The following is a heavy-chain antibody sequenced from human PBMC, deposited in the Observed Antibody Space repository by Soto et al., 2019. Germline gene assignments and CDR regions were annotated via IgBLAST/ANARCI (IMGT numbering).Heavy chain of an antibody. V-gene: IGHV3-15*01. CDR1: GFTFSNAW. CDR2: IKSKTDGGTT. Sequence: GGSLRLSCAASGFTFSNAWMSWVRQAPGKGLEWVGRIKSKTDGGTTDYAAPLKGRFTISSDDSKNTLYLQMNSLKTEDTAVYYCTTRKWFGELLYFDYWGQGTLVTVSS. D-gene: IGHD3-10*01. J-gene: IGHJ4*02. CDR3: TTRKWFGELLYFDY.